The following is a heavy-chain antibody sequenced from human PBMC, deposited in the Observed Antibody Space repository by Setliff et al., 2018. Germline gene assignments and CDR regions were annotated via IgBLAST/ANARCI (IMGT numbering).Heavy chain of an antibody. D-gene: IGHD1-26*01. CDR1: GGSVSSTSYY. V-gene: IGHV4-39*01. Sequence: SETLSLTCTVSGGSVSSTSYYWGWIRQPPGKGLGWIGTIYYTGTTYYSPSLKSRVTISVDTSKNQFSLNLSSVTAADTAVYYCAAPGGGSYRFWGYYFDYWGQGTLVTVSS. CDR2: IYYTGTT. CDR3: AAPGGGSYRFWGYYFDY. J-gene: IGHJ4*02.